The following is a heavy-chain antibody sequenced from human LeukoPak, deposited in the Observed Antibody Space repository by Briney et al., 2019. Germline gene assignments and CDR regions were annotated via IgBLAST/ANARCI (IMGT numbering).Heavy chain of an antibody. CDR3: ARGGGLGLRY. V-gene: IGHV4-34*01. CDR2: INHSGST. J-gene: IGHJ4*02. Sequence: SQTLSLTCAVYGGSFSVYYWSWVRQPAGKGLEWIGEINHSGSTKYNPSLKSRVTTSVDTSKNQFSLKLSSVTAADTAVYYCARGGGLGLRYWGQGTLVTVSS. CDR1: GGSFSVYY. D-gene: IGHD3-16*01.